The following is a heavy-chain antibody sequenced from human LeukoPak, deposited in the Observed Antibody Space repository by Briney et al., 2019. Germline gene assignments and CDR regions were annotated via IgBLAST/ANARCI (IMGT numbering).Heavy chain of an antibody. J-gene: IGHJ4*02. Sequence: PGTSLRLSCAASGFTFSSYGMHRVRQAPGKGLEWVAVISHDGGNKYYADSVKGRFTISRDNSKNTLYLQVDSLRAEDTAIYYCARHSHNHYFDYWGQGTLVTVSS. CDR2: ISHDGGNK. CDR3: ARHSHNHYFDY. CDR1: GFTFSSYG. V-gene: IGHV3-30*19.